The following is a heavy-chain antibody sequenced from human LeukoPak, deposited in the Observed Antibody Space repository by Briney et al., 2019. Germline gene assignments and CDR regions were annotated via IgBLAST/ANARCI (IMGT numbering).Heavy chain of an antibody. J-gene: IGHJ4*02. D-gene: IGHD3-22*01. V-gene: IGHV3-23*01. CDR2: ISDSGGTT. CDR3: AKRPYSSGYYHFDY. CDR1: GFTFSSYA. Sequence: GGPLRLSCAASGFTFSSYAMSWVRQAPGKGLEWVSGISDSGGTTYYADSVKGRFTISRDNSKNTMYLQMNSLRAEDTAVYYCAKRPYSSGYYHFDYWGQGTLVTVSS.